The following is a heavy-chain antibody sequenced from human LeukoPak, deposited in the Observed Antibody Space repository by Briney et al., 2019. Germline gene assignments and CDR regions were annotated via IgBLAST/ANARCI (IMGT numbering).Heavy chain of an antibody. V-gene: IGHV1-69*05. Sequence: VASVKVSCKASGGTFSSYAISWVQQAPGQGLEWMGGIIPIFGTANYAQKYQGRVTITTDESTSTAYMELSSLRSEDTAVYYCARGIAARRPYYYYMDVWGKGTTVTVSS. CDR2: IIPIFGTA. D-gene: IGHD6-6*01. J-gene: IGHJ6*03. CDR1: GGTFSSYA. CDR3: ARGIAARRPYYYYMDV.